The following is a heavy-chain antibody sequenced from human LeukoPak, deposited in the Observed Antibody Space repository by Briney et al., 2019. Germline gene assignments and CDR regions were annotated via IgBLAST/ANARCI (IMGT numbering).Heavy chain of an antibody. Sequence: SETLSLTCTVSGGSISSSSYYWGWIRQPPGKGLEWIGSIYYSGSTYYNPSLKSRVTISVDTSKNQFSLKLSSVTAADTAVYYCARGEVVVVPAANYYYYYMDVWGKGTTVTVSS. J-gene: IGHJ6*03. V-gene: IGHV4-39*07. D-gene: IGHD2-2*01. CDR2: IYYSGST. CDR1: GGSISSSSYY. CDR3: ARGEVVVVPAANYYYYYMDV.